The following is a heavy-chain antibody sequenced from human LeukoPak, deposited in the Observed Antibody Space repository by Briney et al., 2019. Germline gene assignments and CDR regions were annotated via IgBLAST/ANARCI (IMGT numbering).Heavy chain of an antibody. D-gene: IGHD3-10*01. Sequence: GGSLRLSCAASGFTFSSYSMNWVRQAPGKGLEWVSSISSSSSYIYYADSVKGRFTISRDNAKNSLYLQMNSLRAEDTAVYYCAKGNSRMVRGVTNFDYWGQGTLVTVSS. CDR3: AKGNSRMVRGVTNFDY. CDR1: GFTFSSYS. J-gene: IGHJ4*02. CDR2: ISSSSSYI. V-gene: IGHV3-21*01.